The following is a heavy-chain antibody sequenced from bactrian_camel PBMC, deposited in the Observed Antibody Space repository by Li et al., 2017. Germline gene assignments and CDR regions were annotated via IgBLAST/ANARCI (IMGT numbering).Heavy chain of an antibody. D-gene: IGHD3*01. V-gene: IGHV3S40*01. Sequence: DVQLVESGGGLVQPGESLRLSCAASGFTFSTSGMSWVRQAPGKGLEWVSAIDSGGGTTYYAESVKGRFTISRDNAKSTVYLQLNSLKDEDQAMYYCARPRSTGYVLSGYDYWGQGTQVTVS. J-gene: IGHJ4*01. CDR1: GFTFSTSG. CDR3: ARPRSTGYVLSGYDY. CDR2: IDSGGGTT.